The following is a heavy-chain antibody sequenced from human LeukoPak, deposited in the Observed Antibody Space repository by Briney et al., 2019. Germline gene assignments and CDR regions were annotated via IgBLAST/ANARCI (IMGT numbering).Heavy chain of an antibody. CDR2: MNPNSGNT. Sequence: ASVKASCKASGYTFTSYDINWVRQATGQGLEWMGWMNPNSGNTGYAQKFQGRVTMTRNTSISTAYMELSSLRSEDTAVYYCARGDRSFDAFDIWGQGTMVTVSS. CDR3: ARGDRSFDAFDI. J-gene: IGHJ3*02. CDR1: GYTFTSYD. D-gene: IGHD3-22*01. V-gene: IGHV1-8*01.